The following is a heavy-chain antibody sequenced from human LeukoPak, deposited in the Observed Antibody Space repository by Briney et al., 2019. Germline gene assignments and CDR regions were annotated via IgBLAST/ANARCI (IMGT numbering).Heavy chain of an antibody. CDR1: GFTFSSYG. D-gene: IGHD6-19*01. V-gene: IGHV3-23*01. Sequence: GGSLRLSCAASGFTFSSYGMSWVRQAPGKGLEWASAISGSGGSTYYADSVKGRFTISRDNSKNTLYLQMNSLRAEDTAVYYCAREGYSSGWTDFDYWGQGTLVTVSS. J-gene: IGHJ4*02. CDR2: ISGSGGST. CDR3: AREGYSSGWTDFDY.